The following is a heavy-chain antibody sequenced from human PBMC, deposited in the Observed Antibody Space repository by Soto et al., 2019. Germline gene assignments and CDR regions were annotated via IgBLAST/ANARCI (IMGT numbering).Heavy chain of an antibody. CDR1: GGSINNYY. V-gene: IGHV4-59*01. Sequence: SETLSLTCTVSGGSINNYYWSWIRQPPGKGLEWIGFIYYSGRTSYNPSLKSRVTISVDTSMSQFSLKLNSVTAADTAVYYCARITRSPNSGYFDYWGQGALVTVSS. CDR3: ARITRSPNSGYFDY. D-gene: IGHD7-27*01. CDR2: IYYSGRT. J-gene: IGHJ4*02.